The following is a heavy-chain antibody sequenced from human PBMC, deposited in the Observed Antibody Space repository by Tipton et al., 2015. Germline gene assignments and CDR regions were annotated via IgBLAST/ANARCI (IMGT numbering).Heavy chain of an antibody. V-gene: IGHV4-38-2*01. CDR3: ARSRYTVTPDS. CDR2: FFHSGNT. D-gene: IGHD4-17*01. CDR1: GYSISSGYY. J-gene: IGHJ4*02. Sequence: GSLRLSYAVSGYSISSGYYWSWIRQPPGKGLEWIGSFFHSGNTFHNPSLRSRVIISVDTSKNQFSLTVTSVTAADTAVYYCARSRYTVTPDSWGQGTLVTVSS.